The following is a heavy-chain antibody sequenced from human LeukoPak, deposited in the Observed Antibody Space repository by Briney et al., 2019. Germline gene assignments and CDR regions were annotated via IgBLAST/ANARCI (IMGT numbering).Heavy chain of an antibody. CDR3: ATLTTVVTPSYFDY. D-gene: IGHD4-23*01. J-gene: IGHJ4*02. V-gene: IGHV4-59*08. CDR2: IYYSGST. Sequence: SETLSLTCTVSGGSISSYYWSWIRQPPGKGLEWIGYIYYSGSTNYNPSLKSRVTISVDTSKNQFSLKLSSVTAADTAVYYCATLTTVVTPSYFDYWGQGTLVTVSS. CDR1: GGSISSYY.